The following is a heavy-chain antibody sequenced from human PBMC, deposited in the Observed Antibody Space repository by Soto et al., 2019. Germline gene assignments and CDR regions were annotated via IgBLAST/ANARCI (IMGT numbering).Heavy chain of an antibody. CDR1: GYSFTSYW. J-gene: IGHJ6*02. Sequence: SGESLKISCKGSGYSFTSYWIGWVRQMPGKGLEWMGIIYPGDSDTRYSPSFQGQVAISADKSISTAYLQWSSLKASDTAMYYCARVGCGGDCYYYYYYGMDVWGQGTTVTVSS. D-gene: IGHD2-21*02. V-gene: IGHV5-51*01. CDR3: ARVGCGGDCYYYYYYGMDV. CDR2: IYPGDSDT.